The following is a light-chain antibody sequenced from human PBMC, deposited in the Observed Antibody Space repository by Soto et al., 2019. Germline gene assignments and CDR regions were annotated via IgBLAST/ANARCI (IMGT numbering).Light chain of an antibody. V-gene: IGLV1-44*01. CDR1: NSNVGSNT. CDR2: GNN. CDR3: AAWDDSLNVLV. Sequence: QSVLTQPPSASGTPGQRVTISCSGSNSNVGSNTVHWYQHLPGTAPKLLIYGNNQRPSGVPGRFSGSKSGTSASLAISGLQSDDETQYYCAAWDDSLNVLVFGGGTQLTVL. J-gene: IGLJ2*01.